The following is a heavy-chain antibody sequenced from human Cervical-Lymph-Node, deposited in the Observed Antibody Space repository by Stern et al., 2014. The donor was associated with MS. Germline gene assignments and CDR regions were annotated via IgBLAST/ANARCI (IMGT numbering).Heavy chain of an antibody. CDR3: SRAGAKDSRGGAEFDY. CDR2: IKSKTDRAAI. D-gene: IGHD2-15*01. V-gene: IGHV3-49*03. Sequence: EVQLEESGGGLVQPGRSLRLSCTASGFTFGDYSMSWFRQAPGKRLEWVGFIKSKTDRAAISYASSVKGIFPISRDDSNSVAYLQMNRLKTEDTALYYWSRAGAKDSRGGAEFDYWGQGTLVTVSS. CDR1: GFTFGDYS. J-gene: IGHJ4*02.